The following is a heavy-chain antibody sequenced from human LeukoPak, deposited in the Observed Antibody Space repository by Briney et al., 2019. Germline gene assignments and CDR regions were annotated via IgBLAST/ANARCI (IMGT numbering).Heavy chain of an antibody. CDR1: GYSISSGRY. Sequence: SETLSLTCTVSGYSISSGRYWSWIRQPPGKGLEWIGEINHSGSTNYNPSLKSRVTISVDTSKNQFSLKLSSVTAADTAVYYCARVRNYYDSSGYFDYWGQGTLVTVSS. CDR3: ARVRNYYDSSGYFDY. D-gene: IGHD3-22*01. J-gene: IGHJ4*02. V-gene: IGHV4-38-2*02. CDR2: INHSGST.